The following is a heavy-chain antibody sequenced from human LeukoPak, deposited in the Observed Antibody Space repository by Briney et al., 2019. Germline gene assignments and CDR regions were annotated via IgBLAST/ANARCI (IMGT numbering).Heavy chain of an antibody. D-gene: IGHD1/OR15-1a*01. CDR1: GFTFSNYW. Sequence: GGSLRLSCTASGFTFSNYWMTWVRQAPGKGLELVANINQDGSEKYYVDSVKGRFTISRDNAKNSLYLQMNSLRAEDTAVYYCARKQRRLDYWGQGTLVTVS. V-gene: IGHV3-7*01. J-gene: IGHJ4*02. CDR3: ARKQRRLDY. CDR2: INQDGSEK.